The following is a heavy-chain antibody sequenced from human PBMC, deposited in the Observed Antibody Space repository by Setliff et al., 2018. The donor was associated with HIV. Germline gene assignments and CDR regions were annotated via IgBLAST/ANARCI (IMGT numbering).Heavy chain of an antibody. V-gene: IGHV3-66*02. CDR2: IYSGGST. Sequence: GGSLRLSCAASGFTVSSNYMSWVRQAPGKGLEWVSVIYSGGSTYYADSVKGRFTVSRDNSKNTLYLQMNSLRAEDTAVYYCARDQWGYSYGYYYYYYMDVWGKGTTVTVSS. CDR3: ARDQWGYSYGYYYYYYMDV. J-gene: IGHJ6*03. D-gene: IGHD5-18*01. CDR1: GFTVSSNY.